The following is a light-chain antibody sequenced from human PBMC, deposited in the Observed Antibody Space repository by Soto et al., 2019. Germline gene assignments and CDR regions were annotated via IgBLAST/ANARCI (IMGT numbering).Light chain of an antibody. Sequence: EIMLTQSPGTVSLSPGERATLSCRASQTVGKNYLAWYQQRPGQAPRLLIHGASNRATGIPARFSGSGSGADFTLIIRNLEPEDFAVYFCQQRSNWPPTFGQGTRLDIK. CDR1: QTVGKNY. V-gene: IGKV3-11*01. CDR3: QQRSNWPPT. J-gene: IGKJ5*01. CDR2: GAS.